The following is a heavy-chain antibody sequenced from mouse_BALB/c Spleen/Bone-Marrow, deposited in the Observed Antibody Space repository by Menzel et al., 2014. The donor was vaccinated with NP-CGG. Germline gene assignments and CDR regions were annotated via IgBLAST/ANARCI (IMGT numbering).Heavy chain of an antibody. V-gene: IGHV1-7*01. Sequence: QVQLQQSGAELAKPGASVKMSCKASGYTFTSYWMHWVKQRPGQGLEWIGYINPSTGYTEYNQKFKDKATLTADKSSSTAYLQLSSLTSEDSAVYYCAPDSSYRYWFAYWGQGTPVTVS. CDR1: GYTFTSYW. D-gene: IGHD1-1*01. CDR3: APDSSYRYWFAY. CDR2: INPSTGYT. J-gene: IGHJ3*01.